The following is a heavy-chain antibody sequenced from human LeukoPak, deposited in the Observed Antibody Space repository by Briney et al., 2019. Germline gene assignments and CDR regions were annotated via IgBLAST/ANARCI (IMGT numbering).Heavy chain of an antibody. CDR3: ARSNWQLARPGYYYYMDV. CDR1: GFTFSDYY. D-gene: IGHD6-6*01. CDR2: ISSSGSTI. Sequence: PGGSLRLSCAASGFTFSDYYMSWIRQAPGKGLEWVSYISSSGSTIYYADSVKGRFTISRDNAKNSLYLQMNSLRAEDTAVYYCARSNWQLARPGYYYYMDVWGKGTTVTVSS. J-gene: IGHJ6*03. V-gene: IGHV3-11*04.